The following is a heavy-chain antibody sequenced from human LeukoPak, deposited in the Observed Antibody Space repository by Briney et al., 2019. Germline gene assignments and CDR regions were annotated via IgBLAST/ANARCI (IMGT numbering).Heavy chain of an antibody. CDR3: VRDGPSWGLL. D-gene: IGHD7-27*01. J-gene: IGHJ4*02. V-gene: IGHV4-39*07. Sequence: PSETLSLTCTVSGGSISSSSYYWGWIRQPPGKGLEWIGSIYYSGSTYYNPSLKSRVTISVDTSKNQFSLKLNSVTAADTAVYYCVRDGPSWGLLWGQGALVTVSS. CDR1: GGSISSSSYY. CDR2: IYYSGST.